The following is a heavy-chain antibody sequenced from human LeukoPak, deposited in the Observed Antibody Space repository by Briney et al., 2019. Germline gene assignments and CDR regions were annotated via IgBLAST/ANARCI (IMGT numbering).Heavy chain of an antibody. Sequence: SETLSLTCMVSGVSMRGYYLTWIRQSPGKGLEWIGYIYYSGGTNYNPSLESRVSMSVDTSKTHFSLSLNPVTSADTAVYFCARRNNPSEPHYFDFWGQGILVTVSS. CDR2: IYYSGGT. J-gene: IGHJ4*02. CDR1: GVSMRGYY. CDR3: ARRNNPSEPHYFDF. D-gene: IGHD1/OR15-1a*01. V-gene: IGHV4-59*08.